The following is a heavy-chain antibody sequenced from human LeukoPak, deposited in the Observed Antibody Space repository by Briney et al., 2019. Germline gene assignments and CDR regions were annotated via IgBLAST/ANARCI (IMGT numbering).Heavy chain of an antibody. V-gene: IGHV1-8*01. J-gene: IGHJ4*02. CDR3: ARVPSKRRGYSYGYFDY. CDR2: MNPNSGNT. Sequence: ASVKVSCKASGYTFTSYDINWVRQATGQGLEWMGWMNPNSGNTGYAQKFQGRATMTRNTSISTAYMELSSLRSEDTAVYYCARVPSKRRGYSYGYFDYWGQGTLVTVSS. D-gene: IGHD5-18*01. CDR1: GYTFTSYD.